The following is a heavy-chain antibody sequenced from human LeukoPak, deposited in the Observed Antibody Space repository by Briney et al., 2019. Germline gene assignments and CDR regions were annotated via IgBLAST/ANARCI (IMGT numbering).Heavy chain of an antibody. D-gene: IGHD5-24*01. V-gene: IGHV3-23*01. Sequence: GGSLRLSCATSGFTFTSYALGWVRQAPGKGLEWVSLISGSGGSRYYGDSVKGRFTISRDNSKNLVYLEMNSLRAGDTAVYYCAKGGEDSGYNSHFGYWGQRTLVIVSS. J-gene: IGHJ4*02. CDR3: AKGGEDSGYNSHFGY. CDR2: ISGSGGSR. CDR1: GFTFTSYA.